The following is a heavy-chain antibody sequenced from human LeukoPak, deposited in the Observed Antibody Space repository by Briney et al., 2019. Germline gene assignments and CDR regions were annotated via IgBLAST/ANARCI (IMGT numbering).Heavy chain of an antibody. Sequence: SETLSLTCTVSGASISTYFWSWIRQPAGKRMEWIGRVYASATTYYNPSLRSRVTLSIDTSKNQFSLSLNSVTAADTAVYYCAKTHCGGGSCDKFDSWGQGVLVTVSS. CDR3: AKTHCGGGSCDKFDS. D-gene: IGHD2-21*01. CDR2: VYASATT. CDR1: GASISTYF. V-gene: IGHV4-4*07. J-gene: IGHJ5*01.